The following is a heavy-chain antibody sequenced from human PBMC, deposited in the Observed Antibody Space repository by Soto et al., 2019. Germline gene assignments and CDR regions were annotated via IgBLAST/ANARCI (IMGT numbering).Heavy chain of an antibody. Sequence: PSETVSLTCPVSGGSVGSRPYYWRWIRQPPGKGLEWIGYVAYTGTTNYRPSLKSRVTISLDTSKNQVSLKLSSVTAADTAVYYCAMAGNYRYFEYWGQGNLVTVSS. J-gene: IGHJ4*02. D-gene: IGHD1-7*01. V-gene: IGHV4-61*01. CDR1: GGSVGSRPYY. CDR2: VAYTGTT. CDR3: AMAGNYRYFEY.